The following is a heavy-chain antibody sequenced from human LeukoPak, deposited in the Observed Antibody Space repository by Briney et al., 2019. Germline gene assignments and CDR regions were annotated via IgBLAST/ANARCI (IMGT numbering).Heavy chain of an antibody. J-gene: IGHJ4*02. V-gene: IGHV3-7*01. D-gene: IGHD2-2*01. CDR2: VKQDGSEK. CDR3: TRMAWRSRPFDY. Sequence: PGGSLRLSCAAFGFTFSDYWISWVRQAPGKGLEWVANVKQDGSEKFYVDSVKGRFTISRDNAKNSVHLQMNSLRAEDTAVYYCTRMAWRSRPFDYWGQGTLVTVSS. CDR1: GFTFSDYW.